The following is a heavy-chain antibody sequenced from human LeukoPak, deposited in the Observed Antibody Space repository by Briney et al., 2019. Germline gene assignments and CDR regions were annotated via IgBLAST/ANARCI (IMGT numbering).Heavy chain of an antibody. CDR3: AKVLSSSWFDGDAFDI. V-gene: IGHV3-30*18. D-gene: IGHD6-13*01. Sequence: GGSLRLSCAASGFTFSSYGMHWVRQAPGKGLEGVAVISYDGSNKYYADSVKGRFTISRDNSKNTLYLQMNSLRAEDTAVYYCAKVLSSSWFDGDAFDIWGQGTMVTVSS. CDR2: ISYDGSNK. CDR1: GFTFSSYG. J-gene: IGHJ3*02.